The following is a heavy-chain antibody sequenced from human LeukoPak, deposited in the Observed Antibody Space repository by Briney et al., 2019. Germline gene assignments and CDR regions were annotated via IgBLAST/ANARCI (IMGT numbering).Heavy chain of an antibody. CDR1: GFTFSSYW. V-gene: IGHV3-7*01. CDR2: IKQDGSEK. CDR3: ARDHAMVRGVITTMIDAFDI. J-gene: IGHJ3*02. D-gene: IGHD3-10*01. Sequence: GGSLRLSCAASGFTFSSYWMSWVRQAPGKGLEWVAYIKQDGSEKYYVDSVKGRFTISRDNAKNSLYLQMNSLRAEDTAVYYCARDHAMVRGVITTMIDAFDIWGQGTMVTVSS.